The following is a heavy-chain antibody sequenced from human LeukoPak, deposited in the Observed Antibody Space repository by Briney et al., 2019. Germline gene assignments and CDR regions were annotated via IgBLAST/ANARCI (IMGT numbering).Heavy chain of an antibody. CDR1: GGSISSYY. V-gene: IGHV4-59*01. CDR2: IYYSGST. D-gene: IGHD2-2*01. Sequence: SETLSLTCTVSGGSISSYYWSWIRQPPGKGLEWIGYIYYSGSTNYNPSLKSRVTILVDTSKNQFSLKLSSVTAADTAVYYCARASGYCSSTSCYPDYYYGMDVWGQGTTVTVSS. CDR3: ARASGYCSSTSCYPDYYYGMDV. J-gene: IGHJ6*02.